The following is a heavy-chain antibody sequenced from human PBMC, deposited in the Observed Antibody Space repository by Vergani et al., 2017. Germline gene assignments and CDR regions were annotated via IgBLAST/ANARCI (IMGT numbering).Heavy chain of an antibody. CDR2: INHSGST. Sequence: QVQLQQWGAGLLKPSETLSLTCAVYGGSFSGYYWSWIRQPPGKGLEWIGEINHSGSTNYNPSLKSRVTISVDTSKNQFSLKLSSVTAADTAVYYCARRYYDMLNGLLSGGPYNWFDPWGQGTLVTVSS. J-gene: IGHJ5*02. V-gene: IGHV4-34*01. CDR3: ARRYYDMLNGLLSGGPYNWFDP. D-gene: IGHD3-9*01. CDR1: GGSFSGYY.